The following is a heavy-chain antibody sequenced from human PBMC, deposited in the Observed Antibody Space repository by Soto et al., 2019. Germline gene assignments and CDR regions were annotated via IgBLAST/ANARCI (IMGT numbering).Heavy chain of an antibody. J-gene: IGHJ4*02. CDR3: ARGSRLYYYDSSGSTPNFDY. D-gene: IGHD3-22*01. CDR1: GYTFTSYA. V-gene: IGHV1-3*01. CDR2: INAGNGNT. Sequence: ASVKVSFKASGYTFTSYAMHWVRQAPGQRLEWMGWINAGNGNTKYSQKFQGRVTITRDTSASTAYMELSSLRSEDTAVYYCARGSRLYYYDSSGSTPNFDYWGQGTLVTVSS.